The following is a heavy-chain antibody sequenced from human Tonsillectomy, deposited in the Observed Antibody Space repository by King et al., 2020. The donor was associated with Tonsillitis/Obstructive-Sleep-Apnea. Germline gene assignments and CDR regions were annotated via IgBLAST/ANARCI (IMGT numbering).Heavy chain of an antibody. CDR2: IIPIFGTA. CDR1: GGTFSSYA. CDR3: ARTPVRFLEDTYYYYMDV. J-gene: IGHJ6*03. V-gene: IGHV1-69*01. Sequence: VQLVESGAEVKKPGSSVKVSCKASGGTFSSYAISWVRQAPGQGLEWMGGIIPIFGTANYAQKFQGSVTITADESTSTAYMELSSLRSEDTAVYYCARTPVRFLEDTYYYYMDVWGKGTTVTVSS. D-gene: IGHD3-3*01.